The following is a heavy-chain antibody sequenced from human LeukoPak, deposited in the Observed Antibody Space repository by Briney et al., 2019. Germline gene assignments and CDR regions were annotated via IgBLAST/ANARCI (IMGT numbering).Heavy chain of an antibody. D-gene: IGHD6-6*01. J-gene: IGHJ4*02. Sequence: ASVKVSCKASGYTFTTYGITWVRQAPGQGLEWMGIINPSGGSPSYAQKFQGRVTMTRDMSTSTVYMELSSLRSEDTAVYYCARGLGIAARPFDYWGQGTLVTVSS. CDR2: INPSGGSP. V-gene: IGHV1-46*01. CDR3: ARGLGIAARPFDY. CDR1: GYTFTTYG.